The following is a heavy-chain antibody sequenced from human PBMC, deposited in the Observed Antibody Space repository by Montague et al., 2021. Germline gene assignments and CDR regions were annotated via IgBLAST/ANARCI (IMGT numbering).Heavy chain of an antibody. CDR3: ARQGFYESGGFFI. J-gene: IGHJ4*02. V-gene: IGHV4-59*01. CDR2: VFYSGAT. CDR1: GDSINGWY. D-gene: IGHD3-22*01. Sequence: SETLSLTCSVSGDSINGWYWGWIRQPPGKGLEWIGSVFYSGATNYNPSLKSRVTMSAGTSKNQVSLKVNSVTAADTAVYYCARQGFYESGGFFIWGLGTLVTVSS.